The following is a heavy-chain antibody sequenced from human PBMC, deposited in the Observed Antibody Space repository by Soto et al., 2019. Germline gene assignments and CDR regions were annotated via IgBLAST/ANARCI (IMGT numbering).Heavy chain of an antibody. CDR2: ISSDGNHK. CDR3: ASWEQPLFDY. D-gene: IGHD1-26*01. V-gene: IGHV3-30-3*01. CDR1: GFNVSAYT. Sequence: QVKLVESGGGVVQPGRSLRLSCAASGFNVSAYTMHWVRQAPGKGLEWVAVISSDGNHKYYTDSVKGRFTISRDTSTNTLYLQMNSLIAEDTAVYYCASWEQPLFDYWGQGSLVTVSS. J-gene: IGHJ4*02.